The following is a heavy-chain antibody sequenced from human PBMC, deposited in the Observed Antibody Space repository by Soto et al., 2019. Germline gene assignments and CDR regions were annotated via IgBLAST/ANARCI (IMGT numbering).Heavy chain of an antibody. V-gene: IGHV4-39*01. CDR3: ATFYGDYVSY. J-gene: IGHJ4*02. D-gene: IGHD4-17*01. Sequence: SETLSLTCTVSGGSISNSYSWGWIRQPPGKGLEWIGSIYYSGSTFYNPSLKSRVTISVDTSKNQFSLKLSSVTAADTAVYYCATFYGDYVSYWGQGTLVTVSS. CDR1: GGSISNSYS. CDR2: IYYSGST.